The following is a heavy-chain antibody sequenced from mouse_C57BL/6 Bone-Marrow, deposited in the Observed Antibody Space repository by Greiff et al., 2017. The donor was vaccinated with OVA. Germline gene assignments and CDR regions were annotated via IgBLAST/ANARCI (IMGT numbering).Heavy chain of an antibody. V-gene: IGHV1-64*01. D-gene: IGHD3-3*01. J-gene: IGHJ3*01. CDR2: IHPNSGST. CDR3: ARMRDVGFAY. CDR1: GYTFTSYW. Sequence: QVQLQQPGAELVKPGASVKLSCKASGYTFTSYWMHWVKQRPGQGLEWIGMIHPNSGSTNYNEKFKSKATLTVDKSSSTAYMQLSSLTSEDAAVYCCARMRDVGFAYWGQGTLVTVSA.